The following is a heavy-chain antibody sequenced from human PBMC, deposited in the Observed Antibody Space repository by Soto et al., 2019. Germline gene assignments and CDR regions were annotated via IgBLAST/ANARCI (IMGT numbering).Heavy chain of an antibody. CDR1: GYSFTGYY. CDR2: INPNSGGT. D-gene: IGHD6-19*01. V-gene: IGHV1-2*04. J-gene: IGHJ4*02. CDR3: ARETVSEGAGTHLFVY. Sequence: ASVKVSFKASGYSFTGYYMHWVRQAPGQGLEWMGWINPNSGGTNYAQKFQGWVTMTRDTSISTAYMELSRLRSDDAAVYYCARETVSEGAGTHLFVYCCPGTLVSVSS.